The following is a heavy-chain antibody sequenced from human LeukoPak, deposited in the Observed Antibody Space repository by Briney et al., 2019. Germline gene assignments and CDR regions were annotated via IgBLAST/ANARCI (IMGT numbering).Heavy chain of an antibody. CDR1: GFTFSSYS. V-gene: IGHV3-21*01. J-gene: IGHJ4*02. Sequence: GGSLRLSCAASGFTFSSYSMNWVRQAPGKGLEWASSISSSSSYIYYADSVKGRFTISRDNAKNSLYLQMNSLRAEDTAVYYCASDSSGWYNGFDYWGQGTLVTVSS. D-gene: IGHD6-19*01. CDR2: ISSSSSYI. CDR3: ASDSSGWYNGFDY.